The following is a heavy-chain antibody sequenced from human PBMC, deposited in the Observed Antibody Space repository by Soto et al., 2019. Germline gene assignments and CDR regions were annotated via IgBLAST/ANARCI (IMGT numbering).Heavy chain of an antibody. CDR1: GGSISSGGYY. J-gene: IGHJ6*02. D-gene: IGHD3-10*01. Sequence: SETLSLTCTVSGGSISSGGYYWSWIRQHPGKGLEWIGYIYYSGSTYYNPSLKSRVTISVDTSKNQFSLKLSSVTAADTAVYYCARDRRGYYCSGSYLSGGDTYYYYGMDVWGQGTTVTVSS. V-gene: IGHV4-31*03. CDR3: ARDRRGYYCSGSYLSGGDTYYYYGMDV. CDR2: IYYSGST.